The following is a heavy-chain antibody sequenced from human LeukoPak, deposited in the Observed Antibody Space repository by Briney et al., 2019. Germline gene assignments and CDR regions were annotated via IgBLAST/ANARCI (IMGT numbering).Heavy chain of an antibody. CDR1: GFTFSNYW. V-gene: IGHV3-7*03. Sequence: GGSLRLSCAASGFTFSNYWMNWVRQAPGKGLEWVANIKEDGSEKYYVDSVKGRFTISRDNAKNSVYLQMNSLRAEDTAVYYCARAMDVWGQGTRSSSP. CDR2: IKEDGSEK. CDR3: ARAMDV. J-gene: IGHJ6*02.